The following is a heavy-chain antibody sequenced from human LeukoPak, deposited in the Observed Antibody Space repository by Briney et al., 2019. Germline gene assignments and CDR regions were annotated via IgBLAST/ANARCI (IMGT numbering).Heavy chain of an antibody. J-gene: IGHJ4*02. Sequence: GGSLRLSCAASGFTFSSYAMSWVRQAPGKGLEWVSAISGSGGSTYYADSVKGRFTISRDNSKNALYLQMNSLRAEDTAVYYCAKNPGLWFGELLSYFDYWGQGTLVTVSS. D-gene: IGHD3-10*01. CDR1: GFTFSSYA. V-gene: IGHV3-23*01. CDR2: ISGSGGST. CDR3: AKNPGLWFGELLSYFDY.